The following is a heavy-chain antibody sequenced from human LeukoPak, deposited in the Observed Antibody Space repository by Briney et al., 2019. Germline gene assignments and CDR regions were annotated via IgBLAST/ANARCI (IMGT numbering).Heavy chain of an antibody. D-gene: IGHD5-18*01. CDR3: ARHHTAMGVDY. CDR2: IYYSGST. Sequence: SETLSLTCTVSGGSISSYYWSWIRQPPGKGLEWIGYIYYSGSTNYNPSLKSRVTMSVDTSKNQFSLKLSSVTAADTAVYYCARHHTAMGVDYWGQGTLVTVSS. J-gene: IGHJ4*02. CDR1: GGSISSYY. V-gene: IGHV4-59*01.